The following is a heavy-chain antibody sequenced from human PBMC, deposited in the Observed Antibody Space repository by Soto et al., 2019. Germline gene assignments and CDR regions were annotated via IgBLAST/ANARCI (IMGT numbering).Heavy chain of an antibody. D-gene: IGHD3-22*01. CDR3: ARDGYYYESSAPPMI. Sequence: QVQLVESGGGLVKPGGSLRLSCAASGFTFSDYYMSWIRQAPGKGLEWVSYISSSGSTIYYADSVKGRFTISRDNAXXSLYLQVNSLRAVDAAVYYCARDGYYYESSAPPMIWGQGTLVTVSS. CDR1: GFTFSDYY. J-gene: IGHJ4*02. V-gene: IGHV3-11*01. CDR2: ISSSGSTI.